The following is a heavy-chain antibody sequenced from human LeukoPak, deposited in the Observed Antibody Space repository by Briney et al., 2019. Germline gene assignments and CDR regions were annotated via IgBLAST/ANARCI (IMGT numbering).Heavy chain of an antibody. CDR1: GFTFSSYA. J-gene: IGHJ6*03. CDR3: AKIGGSGWAYYMDV. D-gene: IGHD6-19*01. CDR2: IIGSGGST. V-gene: IGHV3-23*01. Sequence: PGGSLRLSCAASGFTFSSYAMSWVRQAPGKGLEWVSAIIGSGGSTYYADSVKGRFTISRDNSKNTLYLQMNSLRAEDTAVYYCAKIGGSGWAYYMDVWGKGTTVTISS.